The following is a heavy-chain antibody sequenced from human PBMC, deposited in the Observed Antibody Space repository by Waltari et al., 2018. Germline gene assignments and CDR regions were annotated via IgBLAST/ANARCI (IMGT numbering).Heavy chain of an antibody. J-gene: IGHJ4*02. D-gene: IGHD1-26*01. Sequence: QVQLVQSGAEVKKPGASVKVSCKASGYTFTGYYMHWVRQAPGQGLEWMGRINPTRGGTNYAQKFQGSVTMSRDTSISTAYMELSRLRSDDTAVYYCARDYFNLGSYLFDYWGQGTMVTVSS. CDR2: INPTRGGT. CDR3: ARDYFNLGSYLFDY. CDR1: GYTFTGYY. V-gene: IGHV1-2*06.